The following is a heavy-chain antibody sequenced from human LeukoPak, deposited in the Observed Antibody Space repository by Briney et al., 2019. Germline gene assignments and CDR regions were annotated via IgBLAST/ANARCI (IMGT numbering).Heavy chain of an antibody. D-gene: IGHD3-16*01. CDR3: VRDTFSPDAFDI. CDR2: ISTSSSYI. J-gene: IGHJ3*02. V-gene: IGHV3-21*01. Sequence: GSLRLSCAASGFTFRSYSMNWVRQAPGKGLEWVSSISTSSSYIYSADSVKGRFTISRDNAKNSLYLQMNSLRAEDTAVYYCVRDTFSPDAFDIWGQGTMVTVSS. CDR1: GFTFRSYS.